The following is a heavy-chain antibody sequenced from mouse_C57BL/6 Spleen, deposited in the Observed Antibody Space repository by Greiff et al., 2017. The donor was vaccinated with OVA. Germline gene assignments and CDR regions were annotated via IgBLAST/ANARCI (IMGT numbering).Heavy chain of an antibody. J-gene: IGHJ1*03. CDR3: TRDGGYGSSHWYFDV. Sequence: EVQVVESGEGLVKPGGSLKLSCAASGFTFSSYAMSWVRQTPEKRLEWVAYISSGGDYIYYADTVKGRFTISRDNARNTLYLQMSSLKSEDTAMYYCTRDGGYGSSHWYFDVWGTGTTVTVSS. CDR2: ISSGGDYI. CDR1: GFTFSSYA. V-gene: IGHV5-9-1*02. D-gene: IGHD1-1*01.